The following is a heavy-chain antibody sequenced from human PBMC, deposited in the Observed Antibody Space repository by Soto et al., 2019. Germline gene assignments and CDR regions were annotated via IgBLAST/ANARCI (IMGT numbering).Heavy chain of an antibody. J-gene: IGHJ4*02. Sequence: SETLSLTCAVSGYSISSGYYWGCIRQPPGKGLEWIGSIYHSGSTYYNPSLKSRVTISVDTSKNQFSLKLSSVTAADTAVYYCARDLRGSLWFGELSAYFDYWGQGTLVTVSS. CDR2: IYHSGST. CDR3: ARDLRGSLWFGELSAYFDY. V-gene: IGHV4-38-2*02. D-gene: IGHD3-10*01. CDR1: GYSISSGYY.